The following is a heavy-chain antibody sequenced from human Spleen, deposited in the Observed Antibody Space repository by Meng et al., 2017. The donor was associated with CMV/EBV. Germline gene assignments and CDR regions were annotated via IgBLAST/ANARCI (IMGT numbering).Heavy chain of an antibody. CDR2: INHSGST. Sequence: SETLSLTCTVSGGSISSYYWSWIRQPPGKGLEWIGEINHSGSTNYNPSLKSRVTISVDTSKNQFSLKLSSVTAADTAVYYCARASDIVVVPAAMGWFDPWGQGTLVTVSS. V-gene: IGHV4-34*01. CDR3: ARASDIVVVPAAMGWFDP. D-gene: IGHD2-2*01. J-gene: IGHJ5*02. CDR1: GGSISSYY.